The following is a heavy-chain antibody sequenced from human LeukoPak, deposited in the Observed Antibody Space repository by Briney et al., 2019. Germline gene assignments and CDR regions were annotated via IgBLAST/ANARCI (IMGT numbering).Heavy chain of an antibody. CDR3: TTRWWGDSSDYQDY. Sequence: SGGSLRLSCAASGFTFNNAWMSWVRQAPGKGLEWVGRIKSKSDDGTTDYAAPVKGRFTISRDDSKNTLYLQMNSLKTEDTAVYYCTTRWWGDSSDYQDYWGQGTLVTVSS. J-gene: IGHJ4*02. V-gene: IGHV3-15*01. D-gene: IGHD3-22*01. CDR2: IKSKSDDGTT. CDR1: GFTFNNAW.